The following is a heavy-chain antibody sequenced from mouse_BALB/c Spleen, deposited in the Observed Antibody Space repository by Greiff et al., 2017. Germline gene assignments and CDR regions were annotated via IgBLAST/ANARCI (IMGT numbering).Heavy chain of an antibody. D-gene: IGHD2-12*01. V-gene: IGHV3-6*02. CDR2: ISYDGSN. Sequence: LVESGPGLVKPSQSLSLTCSVTGYSITSGYYWNWIRQFPGNKLEWMGYISYDGSNNYNPSLKNRISITRDTSKNQFFLKLNSVTTEDTATYYCARGGIVYFDYWGQGTTLTVSS. CDR1: GYSITSGYY. CDR3: ARGGIVYFDY. J-gene: IGHJ2*01.